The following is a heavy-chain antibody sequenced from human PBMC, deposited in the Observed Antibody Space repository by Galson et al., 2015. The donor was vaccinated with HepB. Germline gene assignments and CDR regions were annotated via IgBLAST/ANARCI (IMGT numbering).Heavy chain of an antibody. CDR3: ARAFNGYYVH. Sequence: SLRLSCAASDSAFSSYAMHWIRQAPGKGLEYVSAITTNGDSTYYANSVKGRFTISRDNSKNTLYLQMGSLRAEDMGVYYCARAFNGYYVHWGQRTLVTVSS. D-gene: IGHD3-22*01. CDR2: ITTNGDST. J-gene: IGHJ4*02. V-gene: IGHV3-64*01. CDR1: DSAFSSYA.